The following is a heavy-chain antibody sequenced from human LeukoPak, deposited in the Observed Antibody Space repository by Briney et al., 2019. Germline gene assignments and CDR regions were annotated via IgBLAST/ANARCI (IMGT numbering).Heavy chain of an antibody. Sequence: ASVKVSCKASGYTFTSYDINWVRQATGQGLEWMGWMNPNSGNTGYAQKFQGRVTITADKSTSTAYMELSSLRSEDTAVYYCATEPPFYDILTAYSPYPWGQGTLVTVSS. J-gene: IGHJ5*02. V-gene: IGHV1-8*03. CDR1: GYTFTSYD. D-gene: IGHD3-9*01. CDR3: ATEPPFYDILTAYSPYP. CDR2: MNPNSGNT.